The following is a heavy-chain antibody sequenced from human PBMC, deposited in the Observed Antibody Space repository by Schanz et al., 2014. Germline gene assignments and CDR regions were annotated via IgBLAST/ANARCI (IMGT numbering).Heavy chain of an antibody. CDR1: GFTFSTYA. V-gene: IGHV3-23*05. J-gene: IGHJ6*02. CDR3: LAPDYYMDV. Sequence: EVQLLESGGGLVQPGGSLRLSCASSGFTFSTYAMAWVRQAPGKGLEWVAAVSSRSDEIKYADSVRGRFTISRDNSRRTMYLQMNSLRAEDTAVYYCLAPDYYMDVWGQGTTVTVSS. CDR2: VSSRSDEI.